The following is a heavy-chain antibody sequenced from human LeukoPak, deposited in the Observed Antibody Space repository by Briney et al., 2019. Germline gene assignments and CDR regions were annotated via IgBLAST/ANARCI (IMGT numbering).Heavy chain of an antibody. D-gene: IGHD1-26*01. CDR1: GFTFSSYD. V-gene: IGHV3-13*04. CDR3: SRGGARACHAFDN. Sequence: PGGSLRLSCAASGFTFSSYDMHWVRQGTGKGLEWVSSIGTAGDTYYPGYAKDRCSITSESAKNYLYLQMNILTAGVTAVYYCSRGGARACHAFDNWGQGTMVTVSS. J-gene: IGHJ3*02. CDR2: IGTAGDT.